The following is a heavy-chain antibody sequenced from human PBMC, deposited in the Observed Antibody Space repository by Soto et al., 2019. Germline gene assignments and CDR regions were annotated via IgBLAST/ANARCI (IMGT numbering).Heavy chain of an antibody. D-gene: IGHD3-22*01. CDR3: ARGRYYYDSSGSWGVYNWFDP. Sequence: ASVKVSCKASGYTFTGYYMHWVRQAPGQGLEWMGWINPNSGGTNYAQKFQGWVTMTRDTSISTAYMELSRLRSDDTAVYYCARGRYYYDSSGSWGVYNWFDPWGQGTLVTVSS. CDR2: INPNSGGT. V-gene: IGHV1-2*04. CDR1: GYTFTGYY. J-gene: IGHJ5*02.